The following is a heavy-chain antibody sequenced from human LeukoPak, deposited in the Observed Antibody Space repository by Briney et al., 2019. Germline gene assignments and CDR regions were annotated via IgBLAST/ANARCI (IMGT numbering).Heavy chain of an antibody. V-gene: IGHV3-48*01. Sequence: GRSLRLSCAASGFTFSSYAMHWVRQAPGKGLEWVSYISSSSTIYYADFVKGRFTISRDNAKNSLYLQMNSLRAEDTAVYYCAKGERFGLYGMDVWGQGTTVTVSS. D-gene: IGHD3-10*01. J-gene: IGHJ6*02. CDR1: GFTFSSYA. CDR3: AKGERFGLYGMDV. CDR2: ISSSSTI.